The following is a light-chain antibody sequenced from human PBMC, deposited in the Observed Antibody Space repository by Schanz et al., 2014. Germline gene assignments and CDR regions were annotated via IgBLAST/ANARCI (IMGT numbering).Light chain of an antibody. V-gene: IGKV3-20*01. CDR3: QQSYSTPWT. CDR2: GAS. J-gene: IGKJ1*01. CDR1: QSIISRD. Sequence: ETVLTQSPGTLSLSPGERATLSCRASQSIISRDLAWYQQKPGQAPNVLIYGASRRATGIPDRFSGSGSGTDFTLTISRLEPEDFATYYCQQSYSTPWTFGQGTKVEIK.